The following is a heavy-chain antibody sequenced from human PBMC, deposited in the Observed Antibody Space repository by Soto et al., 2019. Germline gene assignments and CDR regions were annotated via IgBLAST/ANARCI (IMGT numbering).Heavy chain of an antibody. CDR3: ARDLEYYDFWSGYGRNYYYYMDV. Sequence: ASVKVSCKASGYTFTSYYMHWVRQAPGQGLEWMGIINPSGGSTSYAQKFQGRVTMTRDTSTSTVYMELSSLRSEDTAVYYCARDLEYYDFWSGYGRNYYYYMDVWGKGTTVTAP. J-gene: IGHJ6*03. CDR1: GYTFTSYY. V-gene: IGHV1-46*03. CDR2: INPSGGST. D-gene: IGHD3-3*01.